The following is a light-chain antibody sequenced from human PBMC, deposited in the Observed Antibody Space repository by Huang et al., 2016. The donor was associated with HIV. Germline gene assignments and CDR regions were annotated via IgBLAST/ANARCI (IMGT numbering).Light chain of an antibody. CDR3: QQFNSFS. CDR2: GAS. J-gene: IGKJ3*01. CDR1: QDISSY. Sequence: IQLTQSPASLSASVGDRVTITCRASQDISSYLAWYQQKPGKAPNLLIYGASTLQSGAPTRFSGRGSGTVFILTISNLQPEDFANYYCQQFNSFSFGPGTKVDV. V-gene: IGKV1-9*01.